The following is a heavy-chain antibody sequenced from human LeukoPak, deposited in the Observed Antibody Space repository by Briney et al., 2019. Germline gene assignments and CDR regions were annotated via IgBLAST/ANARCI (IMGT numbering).Heavy chain of an antibody. CDR1: GFTFNNYN. Sequence: GGSLRLSCATSGFTFNNYNMNWVRQAPGRALEWVSSITSSGTYIFYADSVKGRFTISRDNAKNSLYLQMNSLRAEDTAVYYCARSSSRYYSGGSCYSGVLGYFDYWGQGTLVTVSS. V-gene: IGHV3-21*01. CDR2: ITSSGTYI. J-gene: IGHJ4*02. CDR3: ARSSSRYYSGGSCYSGVLGYFDY. D-gene: IGHD2-15*01.